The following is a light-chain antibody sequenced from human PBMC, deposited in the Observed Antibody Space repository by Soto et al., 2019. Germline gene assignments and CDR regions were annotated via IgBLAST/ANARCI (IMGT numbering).Light chain of an antibody. V-gene: IGKV3-11*01. CDR3: QHRSNSPPTWT. Sequence: EILLTQSPATLSLSPGDRATLSCRASQSIGTYLAWYQQKHGQAPRLLIYDASNRATGIPARFSGSGSGTDFTLTISSLEPEDFAVYFCQHRSNSPPTWTFGQGTKVEIK. CDR2: DAS. J-gene: IGKJ1*01. CDR1: QSIGTY.